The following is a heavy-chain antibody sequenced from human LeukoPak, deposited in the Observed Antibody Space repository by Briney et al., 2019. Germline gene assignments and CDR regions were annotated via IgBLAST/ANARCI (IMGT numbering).Heavy chain of an antibody. CDR3: AKAVGSGGPMHV. J-gene: IGHJ6*02. CDR1: GFTFSSYA. Sequence: GGSLRLSCAASGFTFSSYAMYWVRQAPGKGLEYVSAINNNGGSTYYADSVKGRFTISRDNSKNTLYLQMGSLRAEDMAVYYCAKAVGSGGPMHVWGQGTTVTVSS. D-gene: IGHD2-15*01. V-gene: IGHV3-64*02. CDR2: INNNGGST.